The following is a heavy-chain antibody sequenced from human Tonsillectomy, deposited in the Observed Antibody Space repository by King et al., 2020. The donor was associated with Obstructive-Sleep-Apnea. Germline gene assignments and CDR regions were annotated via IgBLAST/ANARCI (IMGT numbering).Heavy chain of an antibody. J-gene: IGHJ4*02. CDR2: ISYDGSNK. CDR1: GFTFSSYG. CDR3: ATKALLWFGETY. V-gene: IGHV3-30*03. D-gene: IGHD3-10*01. Sequence: VQLVESGGGVVQPGRSLRLSCAASGFTFSSYGMHWVRQAPGKGLEWVAVISYDGSNKYYADSVKGRFTISRDNSKNTLYLQMNSLRAEDTAVYYCATKALLWFGETYWGQGTLVTVSS.